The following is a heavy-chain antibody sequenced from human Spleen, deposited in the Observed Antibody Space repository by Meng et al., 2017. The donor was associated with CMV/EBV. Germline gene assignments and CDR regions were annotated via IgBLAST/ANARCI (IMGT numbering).Heavy chain of an antibody. D-gene: IGHD6-19*01. CDR3: ARETLSGWVRSFGLDV. V-gene: IGHV1-46*01. CDR2: INPSVGNA. CDR1: GYMFISYY. Sequence: ASVKVSCKTSGYMFISYYIQWVRQAPGQGLEWLGRINPSVGNALYAHKFQGRITLTTDTSTTTVHMELNSLRSEDTAVYYCARETLSGWVRSFGLDVWGQGTSVTVSS. J-gene: IGHJ6*02.